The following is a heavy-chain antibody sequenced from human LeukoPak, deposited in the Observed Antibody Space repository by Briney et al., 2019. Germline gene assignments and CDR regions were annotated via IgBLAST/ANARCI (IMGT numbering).Heavy chain of an antibody. CDR2: INSDGSST. CDR3: AKDWDYYDSSGYYLTPITDY. CDR1: GFTFSSYW. J-gene: IGHJ4*02. Sequence: GGSLRLSCAASGFTFSSYWMHWVRHAPGKGLVWVSRINSDGSSTSYADSVKGRFTISRDNSKNTLYLQMNSLRAEDTAVYYCAKDWDYYDSSGYYLTPITDYWGQGTLVTVSS. D-gene: IGHD3-22*01. V-gene: IGHV3-74*01.